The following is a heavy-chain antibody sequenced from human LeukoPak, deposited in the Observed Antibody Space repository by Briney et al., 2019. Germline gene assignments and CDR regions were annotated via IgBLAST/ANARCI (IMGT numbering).Heavy chain of an antibody. V-gene: IGHV3-7*01. CDR2: IKQDGSEK. J-gene: IGHJ4*02. CDR3: ARERLRYFDRLFDY. D-gene: IGHD3-9*01. Sequence: GGSLRLSCAASGFTFSSYWMSWVRQAPGKGLEWVANIKQDGSEKYYVDSVKGRFTISRDNAKNSLYLQMNSLRAEDTAVYYCARERLRYFDRLFDYWGQGTLVTVSS. CDR1: GFTFSSYW.